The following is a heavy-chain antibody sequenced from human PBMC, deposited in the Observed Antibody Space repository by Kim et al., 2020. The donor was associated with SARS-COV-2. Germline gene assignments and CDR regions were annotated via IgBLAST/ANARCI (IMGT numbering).Heavy chain of an antibody. D-gene: IGHD3-3*01. CDR2: ISDGGGST. CDR1: GFTFSSYS. J-gene: IGHJ6*02. Sequence: GGSLRLSCAASGFTFSSYSMSWVRQAPGKGLEWVSAISDGGGSTYYADSVKGRFTISRDNSKNTLYLQMNNLRAEDTAVYYCARGKKSTNCGVVISQGLNCYSYYGRDVWGQGTTVTVSS. V-gene: IGHV3-23*01. CDR3: ARGKKSTNCGVVISQGLNCYSYYGRDV.